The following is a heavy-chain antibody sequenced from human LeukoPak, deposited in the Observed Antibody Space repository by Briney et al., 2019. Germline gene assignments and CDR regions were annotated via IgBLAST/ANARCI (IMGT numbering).Heavy chain of an antibody. CDR2: IYYSGST. J-gene: IGHJ4*02. CDR3: ARGGTAMVPFDY. Sequence: KPLETLSLTCTVSGGSISSGGYYWSWIRQHPGKGLEWIGYIYYSGSTYYNPSLKSRLTISVDTSKNQFSLKLSSVTAADTAVYYCARGGTAMVPFDYWGQGTLVTVSS. D-gene: IGHD5-18*01. CDR1: GGSISSGGYY. V-gene: IGHV4-31*03.